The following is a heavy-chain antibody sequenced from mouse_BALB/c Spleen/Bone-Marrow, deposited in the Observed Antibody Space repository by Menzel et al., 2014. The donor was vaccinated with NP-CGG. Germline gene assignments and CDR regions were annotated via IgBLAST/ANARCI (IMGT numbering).Heavy chain of an antibody. J-gene: IGHJ3*01. V-gene: IGHV3-1*02. CDR2: IHYSGST. Sequence: DVQLQESGPDLVKPSQPLSLPCTVTGYSINSGCSWHWIRQFPGNKLEWMAYIHYSGSTSYNPSLKSRISITRDTSKNQFFLQLNSVTTEDAATYYCARNPSYGYEFAYWGQGTLVTVSA. CDR3: ARNPSYGYEFAY. CDR1: GYSINSGCS. D-gene: IGHD2-2*01.